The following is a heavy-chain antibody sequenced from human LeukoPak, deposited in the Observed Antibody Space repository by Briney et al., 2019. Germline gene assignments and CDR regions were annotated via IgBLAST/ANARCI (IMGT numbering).Heavy chain of an antibody. CDR3: ARELLWFGESAGWFDP. D-gene: IGHD3-10*01. V-gene: IGHV3-53*01. CDR1: GFTVSSNY. J-gene: IGHJ5*02. Sequence: GGSLRLSCAASGFTVSSNYMSWVRQAPGKGLEWVSVIYSGGSTYYADSVKGRFTISRDNSKNTLYLQMNSLRAEDTAVYYCARELLWFGESAGWFDPWGQGTLVTVSS. CDR2: IYSGGST.